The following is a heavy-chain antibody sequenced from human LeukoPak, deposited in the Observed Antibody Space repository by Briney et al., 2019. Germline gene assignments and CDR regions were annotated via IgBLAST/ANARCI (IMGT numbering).Heavy chain of an antibody. J-gene: IGHJ4*02. CDR1: GITLSNYG. D-gene: IGHD3-10*01. CDR2: ISDSGGRT. Sequence: GGSLRLSCAVSGITLSNYGMSWVRQAPGKGLEWVAGISDSGGRTNYADSVKGRFTISRDNPKNTLYLQMNSLRAEDTAVYYCAKAVIREWGQGTLVTVSS. CDR3: AKAVIRE. V-gene: IGHV3-23*01.